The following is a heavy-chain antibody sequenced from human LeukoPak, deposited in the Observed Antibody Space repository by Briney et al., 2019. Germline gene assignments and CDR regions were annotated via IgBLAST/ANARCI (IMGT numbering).Heavy chain of an antibody. Sequence: PSETLSLTCTVSGASIRTYYWSWIRQPPGKGLEWIGYLFFGGSTNYNPSLKSRVTISSDTSKNQLSLKLTSVTAADTAVYYCARAGGGWSFDYLGQGTLVTVSS. CDR3: ARAGGGWSFDY. V-gene: IGHV4-59*01. CDR2: LFFGGST. CDR1: GASIRTYY. J-gene: IGHJ4*02. D-gene: IGHD6-19*01.